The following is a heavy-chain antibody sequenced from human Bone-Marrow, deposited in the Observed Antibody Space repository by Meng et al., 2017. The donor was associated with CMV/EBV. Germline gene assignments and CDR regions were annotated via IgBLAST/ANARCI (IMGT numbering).Heavy chain of an antibody. CDR1: GFTFNNYA. Sequence: GESLKISCAASGFTFNNYAMTWVRRAPGKGLEWVSTVTGTGGNTYYADSVKGRFTISRDNSKDTLYLQMNSLRAEDTAVYYCAKRYGSTWWYFDYWGQGTLVTVSS. V-gene: IGHV3-23*01. CDR3: AKRYGSTWWYFDY. CDR2: VTGTGGNT. J-gene: IGHJ4*02. D-gene: IGHD2-15*01.